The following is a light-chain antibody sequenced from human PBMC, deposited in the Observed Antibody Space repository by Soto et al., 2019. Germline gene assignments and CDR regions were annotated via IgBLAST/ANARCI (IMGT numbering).Light chain of an antibody. CDR2: VVS. V-gene: IGLV2-14*01. CDR3: SSYTSSGTPQV. J-gene: IGLJ1*01. Sequence: QSVLTQPASVSGSPGQSITISCTGTSSDVGGYNYVSWYQQHPDKSPKLMIYVVSNRPSGVSNRFSGSKSGNTASLTISGRQPEEEADYYCSSYTSSGTPQVFGTGTKLTVL. CDR1: SSDVGGYNY.